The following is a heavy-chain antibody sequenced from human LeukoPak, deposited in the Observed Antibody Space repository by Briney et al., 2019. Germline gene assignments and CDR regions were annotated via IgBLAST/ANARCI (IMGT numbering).Heavy chain of an antibody. CDR2: ISYDGSNK. V-gene: IGHV3-30-3*01. CDR1: GFTFSSYA. D-gene: IGHD5-12*01. CDR3: ARSALVATRKYYFDY. Sequence: PGGSLRLSCAASGFTFSSYAMPWVRQAPGKGLEWVAVISYDGSNKYYADSVKGRFTISRDNSKNTLYLQMNSLRAEDTAVYYCARSALVATRKYYFDYWGQGTLVTVSS. J-gene: IGHJ4*02.